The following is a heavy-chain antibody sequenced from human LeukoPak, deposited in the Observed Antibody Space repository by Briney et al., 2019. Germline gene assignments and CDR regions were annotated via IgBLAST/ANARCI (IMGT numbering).Heavy chain of an antibody. J-gene: IGHJ6*02. CDR3: ARGRSSSWYAYYYYGMDV. CDR1: GYTFTGYY. CDR2: IDPNSGGT. Sequence: GASVKVSCKASGYTFTGYYMHWVRQAPGQGLEWMGWIDPNSGGTNYAQKFQGRVTMTRDTSISTAYMELSRLGSDDTAVYYCARGRSSSWYAYYYYGMDVWGQGTTVTVSS. V-gene: IGHV1-2*02. D-gene: IGHD6-13*01.